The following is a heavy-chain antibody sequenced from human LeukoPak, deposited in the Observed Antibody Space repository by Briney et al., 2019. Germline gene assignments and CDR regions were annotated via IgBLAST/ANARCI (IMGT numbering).Heavy chain of an antibody. CDR3: ARDATKNYGMDV. D-gene: IGHD1-1*01. Sequence: ASVKVSCKTSGFTFTGYYMHWVRQAPGQGPDWMGRIIPNSGDTNCAKRFQGRVTMTRDTSISTVYMELSSLGADDTAVYYCARDATKNYGMDVWGQGTTVTVSS. J-gene: IGHJ6*02. V-gene: IGHV1-2*06. CDR2: IIPNSGDT. CDR1: GFTFTGYY.